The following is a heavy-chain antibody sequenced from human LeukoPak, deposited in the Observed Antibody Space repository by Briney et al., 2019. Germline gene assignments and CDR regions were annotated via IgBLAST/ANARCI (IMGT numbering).Heavy chain of an antibody. CDR1: GFTSIAST. V-gene: IGHV3-11*01. Sequence: PGGSLRLSCAPPGFTSIASTISGIPKPQGRGREWVSYISSSGSTIYYADSVKGRFTISRDNAKNSLYLQMNSLRAEDTAVYYCARDRRTILDYWGQGTLVTVSS. CDR2: ISSSGSTI. J-gene: IGHJ4*02. D-gene: IGHD1-7*01. CDR3: ARDRRTILDY.